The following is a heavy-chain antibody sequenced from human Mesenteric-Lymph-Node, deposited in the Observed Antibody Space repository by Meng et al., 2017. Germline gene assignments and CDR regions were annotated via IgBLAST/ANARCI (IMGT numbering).Heavy chain of an antibody. CDR1: GGSTSRSYG. D-gene: IGHD5-24*01. V-gene: IGHV4-4*02. CDR2: MYHSGTT. J-gene: IGHJ4*02. Sequence: QYSGPGLVKPRGHSPSSALALGGSTSRSYGWTWVRQSPGKGLEWIGEMYHSGTTNYNPSLKSRVTISMGKSNNQLSLKLNSVTAADTAVYYCATQESRDGHNPYWGQGTLVTVSS. CDR3: ATQESRDGHNPY.